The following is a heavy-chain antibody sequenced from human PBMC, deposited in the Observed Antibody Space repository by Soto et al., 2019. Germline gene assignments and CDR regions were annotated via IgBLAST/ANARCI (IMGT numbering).Heavy chain of an antibody. CDR1: GYTFTSYG. V-gene: IGHV1-18*04. Sequence: ASVKVSCKASGYTFTSYGISWVRQAPGQGLEWMGWISAYNGNTNYAQKLQGRVTMTTDTSTSAAYMELRSLRSDDTAVYYCARDFVDIVATILAYFDYWGQGTLVTVSS. CDR3: ARDFVDIVATILAYFDY. J-gene: IGHJ4*02. D-gene: IGHD5-12*01. CDR2: ISAYNGNT.